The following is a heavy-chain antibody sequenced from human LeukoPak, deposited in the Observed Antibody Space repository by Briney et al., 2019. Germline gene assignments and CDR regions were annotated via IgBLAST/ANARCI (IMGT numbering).Heavy chain of an antibody. V-gene: IGHV3-53*01. J-gene: IGHJ4*02. Sequence: GGSLRLSCAASGFTVSSNYMSWVRQAPGKGLEWVLVIYSGGSTYYADSVKGRFTISRDNSKNTLYLQMNSLRAEDTAVYYCARDHYYGSGSDWGQGTLVTVSS. CDR3: ARDHYYGSGSD. CDR1: GFTVSSNY. D-gene: IGHD3-10*01. CDR2: IYSGGST.